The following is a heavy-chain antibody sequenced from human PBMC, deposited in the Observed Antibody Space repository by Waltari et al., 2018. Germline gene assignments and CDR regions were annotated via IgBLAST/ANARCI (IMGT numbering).Heavy chain of an antibody. J-gene: IGHJ6*02. CDR1: GGSFSGYY. CDR2: INHSGST. V-gene: IGHV4-34*01. CDR3: ARPQKAMVRGVSYYYYGMDV. Sequence: QVQLQQWGAGLLKPSETLSLTCAVYGGSFSGYYWSWIRQPPGKGREWSGEINHSGSTNYNPSLKSRVTISVDTSKNQFALKLSSVTAADTAVYYCARPQKAMVRGVSYYYYGMDVWGQGTTVTVSS. D-gene: IGHD3-10*01.